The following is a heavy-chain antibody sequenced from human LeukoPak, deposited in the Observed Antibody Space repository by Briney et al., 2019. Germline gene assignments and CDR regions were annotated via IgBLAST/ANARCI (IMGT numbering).Heavy chain of an antibody. CDR3: ATERGEPVTSPRPFDY. CDR1: AFTFSSYS. CDR2: ISSSSSTI. D-gene: IGHD1-14*01. Sequence: SGGSLRLSCAASAFTFSSYSMNWVRQAPGKGLEWVSYISSSSSTIYYVDSVKGRFTISRDNPKNTLYLQMNSLRGEDTAVYYCATERGEPVTSPRPFDYWGQGTLVTVSS. J-gene: IGHJ4*02. V-gene: IGHV3-48*01.